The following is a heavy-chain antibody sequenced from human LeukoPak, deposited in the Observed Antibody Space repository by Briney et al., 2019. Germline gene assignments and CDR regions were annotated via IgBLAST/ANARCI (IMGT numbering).Heavy chain of an antibody. CDR2: ISSSSSTI. J-gene: IGHJ4*02. CDR1: GFTFSSYS. V-gene: IGHV3-48*04. Sequence: GGSLRLSCAASGFTFSSYSMNWVRQAPGKGLEWVSYISSSSSTIYYADSVEGRFTISRDNAKNSLYLQMNSLRAEDTAVYYCARVSSGSLHYWGQGTLVTVSS. D-gene: IGHD1-26*01. CDR3: ARVSSGSLHY.